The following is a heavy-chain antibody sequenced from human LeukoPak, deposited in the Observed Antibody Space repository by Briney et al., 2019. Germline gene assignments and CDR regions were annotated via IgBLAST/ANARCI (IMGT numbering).Heavy chain of an antibody. CDR3: ARVMDPQSYYYNLDL. CDR1: GFTFSSYA. CDR2: ISYDGSNK. V-gene: IGHV3-30*01. J-gene: IGHJ6*03. Sequence: GRSLRLSCAASGFTFSSYAMHWVRQAPGKGLEWVAVISYDGSNKYYADSVKGRFTISRDNSKNTLYLQMNSLRAEDTAVYYCARVMDPQSYYYNLDLWGNGPTVIVSS. D-gene: IGHD3/OR15-3a*01.